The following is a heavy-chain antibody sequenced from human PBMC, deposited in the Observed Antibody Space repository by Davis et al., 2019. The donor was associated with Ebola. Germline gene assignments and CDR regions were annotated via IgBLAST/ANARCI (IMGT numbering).Heavy chain of an antibody. D-gene: IGHD6-19*01. CDR3: AREVGIAVAGTRIPPS. V-gene: IGHV3-30*03. Sequence: GGSLRLSCAASGFTFSSYGMHWVRQAPGKGLEWVAVISYDGSNKYYADSVKGRFTISRDNSKNTLYLQMNSLRAEDTAVYYCAREVGIAVAGTRIPPSWGQGTLVSVSS. CDR2: ISYDGSNK. CDR1: GFTFSSYG. J-gene: IGHJ5*02.